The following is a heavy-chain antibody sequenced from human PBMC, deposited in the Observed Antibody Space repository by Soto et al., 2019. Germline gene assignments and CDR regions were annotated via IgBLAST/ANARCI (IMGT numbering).Heavy chain of an antibody. CDR3: ARELLWFGELLEDWFGP. CDR1: GYTFTSYD. V-gene: IGHV1-8*01. D-gene: IGHD3-10*01. J-gene: IGHJ5*02. CDR2: MNPNSGNT. Sequence: ASVKVSCKASGYTFTSYDINWVRQATGQGLEWMGWMNPNSGNTGYAQKFQGRVTMTRNTSISTAYMELSSLRSEDTAVYYCARELLWFGELLEDWFGPWGQGTLVTVSS.